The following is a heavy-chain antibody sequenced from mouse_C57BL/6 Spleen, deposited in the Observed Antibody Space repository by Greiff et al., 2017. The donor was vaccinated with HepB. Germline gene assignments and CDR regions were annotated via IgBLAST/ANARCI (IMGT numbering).Heavy chain of an antibody. CDR1: GYTFTSYW. J-gene: IGHJ1*03. CDR3: ARDDYGSSYGYFDV. D-gene: IGHD1-1*01. CDR2: IHPNSGST. Sequence: QVQLKQPGAELVKPGASVKLSCKASGYTFTSYWMHWVKQRPGQGLEWIGMIHPNSGSTNYNEKFKSKATLTVDKSSSTAYMQLSSLTSEDSAVYYCARDDYGSSYGYFDVWGTGTTVTVSS. V-gene: IGHV1-64*01.